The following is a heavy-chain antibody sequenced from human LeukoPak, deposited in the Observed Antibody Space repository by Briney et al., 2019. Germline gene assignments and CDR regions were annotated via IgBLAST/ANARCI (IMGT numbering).Heavy chain of an antibody. J-gene: IGHJ3*02. D-gene: IGHD6-19*01. Sequence: AGGSLRLSCAASGFTFSSYSMNWVRQAPGKGLEWVSSISSSSSYIYYADSVKGRFTISRDNAKNSLYLQMNSLRAEDTAVYYCARGFYSSGSWYAFDIWGQGTMVTVSS. CDR1: GFTFSSYS. CDR2: ISSSSSYI. CDR3: ARGFYSSGSWYAFDI. V-gene: IGHV3-21*01.